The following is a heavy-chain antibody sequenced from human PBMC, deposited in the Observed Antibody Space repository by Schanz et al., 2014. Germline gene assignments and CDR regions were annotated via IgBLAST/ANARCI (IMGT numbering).Heavy chain of an antibody. CDR1: GFTFNTSW. Sequence: EVQLVTSGGDLVQPGGSLRLSCAASGFTFNTSWFHWVRQPPGKGLLWVSRVSRDGSETTYVDSVRGRSTISRDTAKNTVFLQMNNLRAEDTAVYYCARGASRDYFAMDVWGQGTTVTVSS. CDR3: ARGASRDYFAMDV. V-gene: IGHV3-74*01. CDR2: VSRDGSET. J-gene: IGHJ6*02.